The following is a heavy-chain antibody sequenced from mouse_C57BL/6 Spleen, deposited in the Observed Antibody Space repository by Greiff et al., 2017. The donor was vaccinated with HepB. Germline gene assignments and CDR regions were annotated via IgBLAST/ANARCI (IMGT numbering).Heavy chain of an antibody. J-gene: IGHJ4*01. CDR1: GFSLTSYG. D-gene: IGHD2-4*01. CDR3: ARIYYDYDEDAMDY. Sequence: VQGVESGPGLVQPSQSLSITCTVSGFSLTSYGVHWVRQSPGKGLEWLGVIWSGGSTDYNAAFISRLSISKDNSKSQVFFKMNSLQADDTAIYYCARIYYDYDEDAMDYWGQGTSVTVSS. V-gene: IGHV2-2*01. CDR2: IWSGGST.